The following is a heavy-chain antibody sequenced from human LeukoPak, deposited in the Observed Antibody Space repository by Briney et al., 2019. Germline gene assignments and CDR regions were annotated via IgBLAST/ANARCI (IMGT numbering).Heavy chain of an antibody. CDR1: GGSISSSSYY. J-gene: IGHJ4*02. Sequence: SETLSLTCAVSGGSISSSSYYWGWIRQPPGKGLEWIGSIYYSGSTYYNPSLKSRVTISVDTSKNQFSLKLSSVTAADTAVYYCARQNPFREYSYAPLYYFDYWGQGTLVTVSS. V-gene: IGHV4-39*07. D-gene: IGHD5-18*01. CDR2: IYYSGST. CDR3: ARQNPFREYSYAPLYYFDY.